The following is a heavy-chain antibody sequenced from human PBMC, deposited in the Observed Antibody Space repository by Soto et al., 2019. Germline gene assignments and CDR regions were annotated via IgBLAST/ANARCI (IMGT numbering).Heavy chain of an antibody. D-gene: IGHD6-13*01. CDR3: AIAAAGFYGMDV. V-gene: IGHV6-1*01. CDR2: TYYRSKWYN. J-gene: IGHJ6*02. CDR1: GDSVSSNSAA. Sequence: SQTLSLTCAISGDSVSSNSAAWNWIRQSPSRGLEWLGRTYYRSKWYNDYAVSVKSRITINPHTSKNQFSLQLNSVSLEVMAVYYCAIAAAGFYGMDVWGQGTTVTVSS.